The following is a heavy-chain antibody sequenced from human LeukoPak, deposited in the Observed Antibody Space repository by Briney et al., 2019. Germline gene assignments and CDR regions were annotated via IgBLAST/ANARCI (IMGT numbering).Heavy chain of an antibody. CDR2: IYYSGST. J-gene: IGHJ4*02. V-gene: IGHV4-39*07. CDR1: GGSISSSSYY. D-gene: IGHD5-24*01. Sequence: SETLSLTCTVSGGSISSSSYYWGWLRQPPGKGLEWIGSIYYSGSTYYNPSLKSRVTISVDTSKNQFSLKLSSVTAADTAVYYCASSSRDDYNRFDYWGQGTLVTVSS. CDR3: ASSSRDDYNRFDY.